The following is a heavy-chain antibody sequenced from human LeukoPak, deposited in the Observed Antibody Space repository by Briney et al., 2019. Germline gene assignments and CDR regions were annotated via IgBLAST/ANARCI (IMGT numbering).Heavy chain of an antibody. J-gene: IGHJ4*02. D-gene: IGHD3-10*01. V-gene: IGHV1-69*05. CDR2: IIPIFGTA. Sequence: SVKVSCKASGGTFSSYAISWVRQAPGQGLEWMGGIIPIFGTANYAQKLQGRVTMTTDTSTSTAYMELRSLRSDDTAVYYCARNYGSGSYYIGIDYWGQGTLVTVSS. CDR3: ARNYGSGSYYIGIDY. CDR1: GGTFSSYA.